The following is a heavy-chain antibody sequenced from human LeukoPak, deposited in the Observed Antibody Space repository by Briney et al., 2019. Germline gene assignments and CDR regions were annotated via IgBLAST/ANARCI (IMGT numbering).Heavy chain of an antibody. Sequence: NPSETLSLTCAVYGGSFSGYYWRWIRQPPGKGLEWIGEINHSGSTNYNPSLKSRVKSRVTKSLDTSKNQFSLKLSSVTAADTAVYYCARGGSDYGDYVGAFDIWGQGTMVTVSS. J-gene: IGHJ3*02. V-gene: IGHV4-34*01. CDR2: INHSGST. CDR3: ARGGSDYGDYVGAFDI. D-gene: IGHD4-17*01. CDR1: GGSFSGYY.